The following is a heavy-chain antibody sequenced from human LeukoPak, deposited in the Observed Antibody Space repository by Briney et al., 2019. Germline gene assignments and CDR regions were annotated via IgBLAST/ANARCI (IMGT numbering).Heavy chain of an antibody. CDR1: GFTFSSYG. CDR2: ISYDGSNK. D-gene: IGHD3-10*01. V-gene: IGHV3-30*03. J-gene: IGHJ4*02. CDR3: ASMVRGVMWYFDY. Sequence: GGSLRLSCAASGFTFSSYGMHWVRQAPGKGLEWVAVISYDGSNKGYADSVKGRFTLSRDNSKNTLYLHMNSLRAEDTAVYYCASMVRGVMWYFDYWGQGTLVTVSS.